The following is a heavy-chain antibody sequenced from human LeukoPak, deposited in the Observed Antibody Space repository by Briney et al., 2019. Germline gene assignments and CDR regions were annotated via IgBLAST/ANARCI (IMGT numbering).Heavy chain of an antibody. CDR2: IIPIFGTA. D-gene: IGHD2-21*02. CDR1: GGTFSSYA. J-gene: IGHJ4*02. CDR3: ARVGSDGYGEYYFDY. V-gene: IGHV1-69*13. Sequence: SVKVSCKASGGTFSSYAISWVRQAPGQGLEWMGGIIPIFGTAHYAQKFQGRVTITADESTSTAYMELSSLRSEDTAVYYCARVGSDGYGEYYFDYWGQGALVTVSS.